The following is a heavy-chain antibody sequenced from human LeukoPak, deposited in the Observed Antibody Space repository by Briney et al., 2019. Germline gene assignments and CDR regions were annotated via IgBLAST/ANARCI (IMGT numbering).Heavy chain of an antibody. CDR3: ARIPTNAVPSAHNGFDI. CDR2: IYYSGST. J-gene: IGHJ3*02. CDR1: GGSIGSTNYY. V-gene: IGHV4-39*01. Sequence: SETLSLTCTVSGGSIGSTNYYWGWIRQPPGKGLEWIANIYYSGSTYYNPSLKSRVIISVDTSKNQFSLRLNSVTAADTSIYYCARIPTNAVPSAHNGFDIWGQGTMLTVSS. D-gene: IGHD6-19*01.